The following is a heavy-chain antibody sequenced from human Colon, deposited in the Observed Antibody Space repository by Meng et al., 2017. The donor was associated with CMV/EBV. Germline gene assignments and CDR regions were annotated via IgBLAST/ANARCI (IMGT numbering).Heavy chain of an antibody. D-gene: IGHD2/OR15-2a*01. Sequence: SETLSLTCTVSGESMRSHYWGWIRQPPGKGLEWMGHVSYTGSATYNPALESRVTISITTPESQFSLKLSSVAVADSAVYYCARAQNVIPELFDSWGQGTLVTVSS. CDR1: GESMRSHY. V-gene: IGHV4-59*11. CDR3: ARAQNVIPELFDS. J-gene: IGHJ4*02. CDR2: VSYTGSA.